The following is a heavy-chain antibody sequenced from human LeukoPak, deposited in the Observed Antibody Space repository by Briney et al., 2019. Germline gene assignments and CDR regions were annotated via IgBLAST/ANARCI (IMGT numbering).Heavy chain of an antibody. CDR2: ISAYNGNT. CDR3: ARGKSSSYYYYYYMDV. J-gene: IGHJ6*03. Sequence: ASVKVSCKASGGTFSSYGISWVRQAPGQGLEWMGWISAYNGNTNYAQRLQGRVTMTTDTSTSTAYMELRSLRSDDTAVYYCARGKSSSYYYYYYMDVWGKGTTVTVSS. V-gene: IGHV1-18*01. D-gene: IGHD6-6*01. CDR1: GGTFSSYG.